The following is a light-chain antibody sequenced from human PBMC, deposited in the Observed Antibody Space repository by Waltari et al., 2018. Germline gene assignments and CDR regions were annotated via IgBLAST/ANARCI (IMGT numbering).Light chain of an antibody. V-gene: IGLV2-11*01. CDR3: CSYAGSYTWV. J-gene: IGLJ3*02. CDR2: DVT. Sequence: QSALTQPRSVSGSPGQSVTISCTGTSSDVGLYKYVSWYQQHPDRAPNLLISDVTKRPSGFPDRFSGSKSGNTASLTISGLQAEDEADYYCCSYAGSYTWVFGGGTKLTVL. CDR1: SSDVGLYKY.